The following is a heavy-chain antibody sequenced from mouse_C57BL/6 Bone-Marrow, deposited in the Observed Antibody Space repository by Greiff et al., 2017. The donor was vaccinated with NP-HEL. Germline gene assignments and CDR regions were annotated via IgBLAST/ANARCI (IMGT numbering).Heavy chain of an antibody. CDR3: ARGGPMVTAY. Sequence: QVQLQQSGPELVKPGASVKISCKASGYAFSSSWMNWVKQRPGKGLEWIGRIYPGEGDTNYNGKFKGKATLTADKTSSTAYMQLSSLTSEDSAVYFCARGGPMVTAYWGQGTLVTVSA. CDR2: IYPGEGDT. J-gene: IGHJ3*01. V-gene: IGHV1-82*01. CDR1: GYAFSSSW. D-gene: IGHD2-2*01.